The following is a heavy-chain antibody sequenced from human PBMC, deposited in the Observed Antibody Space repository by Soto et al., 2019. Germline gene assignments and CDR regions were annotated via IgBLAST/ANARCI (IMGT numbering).Heavy chain of an antibody. Sequence: QVQLQQWGAGLLKPSETLSLTCAVYGGSFSGYYWSWIRQPPGKGLEWIGEINHSGSTNYNPSLKSRVTISVDTSKNQFSLKLSSVTAADTAVYSCARGRGILYYYGSGSYIDYWGQGTLVTVSS. CDR1: GGSFSGYY. D-gene: IGHD3-10*01. J-gene: IGHJ4*02. CDR2: INHSGST. CDR3: ARGRGILYYYGSGSYIDY. V-gene: IGHV4-34*01.